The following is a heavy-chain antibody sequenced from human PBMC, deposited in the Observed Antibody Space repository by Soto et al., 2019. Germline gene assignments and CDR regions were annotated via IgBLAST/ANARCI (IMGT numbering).Heavy chain of an antibody. CDR1: GFTFNTYA. CDR3: AKDRSNDYQLAVTFDS. V-gene: IGHV3-23*01. D-gene: IGHD4-17*01. Sequence: TGGSLRLSCAASGFTFNTYAMSWVRQAPGRGLEWVSAISGSGHSTYYADSVKGRFTISRDNSKSTVYLQMSSLRVEDSAIYYCAKDRSNDYQLAVTFDSWGQGSLVTVSS. CDR2: ISGSGHST. J-gene: IGHJ4*02.